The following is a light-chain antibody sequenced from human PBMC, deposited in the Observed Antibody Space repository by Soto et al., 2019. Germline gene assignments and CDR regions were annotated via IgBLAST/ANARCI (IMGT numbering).Light chain of an antibody. CDR2: EDN. CDR3: QSYDSSNLVV. J-gene: IGLJ2*01. Sequence: NCMLTQPHSVSESPGKTVTISCTRSSGSIASNYVQWYQQRPGSAPTTVIYEDNQRPSGVPDRFSGSIDSSSNSASLTISGLKTEDEADYYCQSYDSSNLVVLGGGTKLTVL. CDR1: SGSIASNY. V-gene: IGLV6-57*04.